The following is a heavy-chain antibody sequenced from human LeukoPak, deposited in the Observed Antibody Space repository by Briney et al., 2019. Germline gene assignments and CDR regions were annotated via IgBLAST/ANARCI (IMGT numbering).Heavy chain of an antibody. Sequence: ASVKVSCKASGGTFSSYAISWVRQAPGQGLEWMGGIIPIFGTANYAQKFQGRVTITADESTSTAYMGLSSLRSEDTAVYYCAREGRYSGSHSAFDIWGQGTMVTVSS. CDR3: AREGRYSGSHSAFDI. D-gene: IGHD1-26*01. J-gene: IGHJ3*02. V-gene: IGHV1-69*13. CDR2: IIPIFGTA. CDR1: GGTFSSYA.